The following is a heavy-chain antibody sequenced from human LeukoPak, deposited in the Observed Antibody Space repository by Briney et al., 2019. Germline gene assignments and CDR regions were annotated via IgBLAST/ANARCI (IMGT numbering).Heavy chain of an antibody. CDR1: GGSIRSSYYY. D-gene: IGHD6-13*01. V-gene: IGHV4-39*07. CDR3: ARRVYIAAAGINWFDP. CDR2: IYDSGST. Sequence: SETLSLTCTVSGGSIRSSYYYWGWIRQPPGKGLEWIGSIYDSGSTYYNPSLKSRVTISVDTSKNQFSLKLSSVTAADTAVYYCARRVYIAAAGINWFDPWGQGTLVTVSS. J-gene: IGHJ5*02.